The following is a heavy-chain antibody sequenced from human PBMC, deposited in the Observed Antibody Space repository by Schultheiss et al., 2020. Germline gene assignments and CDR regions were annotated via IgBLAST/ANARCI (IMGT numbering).Heavy chain of an antibody. CDR1: GGSISSGLYY. V-gene: IGHV4-61*02. D-gene: IGHD3-10*01. CDR2: IYTSGSI. CDR3: ARGWVQGDRFDY. Sequence: SETLSLTCTVSGGSISSGLYYGSWIRQPAGKGLEWIGRIYTSGSINYNPFFKSRVTISVDTSKNQFSLNLSSVTAADTAVYYCARGWVQGDRFDYWGQGILVTVSS. J-gene: IGHJ4*02.